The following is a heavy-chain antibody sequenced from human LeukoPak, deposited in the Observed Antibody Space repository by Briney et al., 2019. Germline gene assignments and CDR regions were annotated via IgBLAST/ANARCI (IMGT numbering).Heavy chain of an antibody. CDR3: ARGVGAVAGTRLGIDY. V-gene: IGHV4-39*07. Sequence: SETLSLTCTVSGGSISSSSYYWGWIRQPPGKGLEWIGSIYYSGSTYYNPSLKSRVTISVDTSKNQFSLKLSSVTAADTAVYYCARGVGAVAGTRLGIDYWGQGTLVTVSS. J-gene: IGHJ4*02. CDR1: GGSISSSSYY. D-gene: IGHD6-19*01. CDR2: IYYSGST.